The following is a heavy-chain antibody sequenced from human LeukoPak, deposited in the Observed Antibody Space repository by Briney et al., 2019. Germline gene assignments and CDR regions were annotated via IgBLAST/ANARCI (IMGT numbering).Heavy chain of an antibody. CDR2: IYYSGST. D-gene: IGHD4-17*01. J-gene: IGHJ3*02. V-gene: IGHV4-39*01. CDR3: ARHDYGDYGTFDI. Sequence: PSETLSLTCTVSGGSISSSSYYWGWIRQPPGKGLEWIGSIYYSGSTYYNPSLKSRVTISVDTSKNQFSLKLTSVTAADTAVYNCARHDYGDYGTFDIWDQGTMVTVSS. CDR1: GGSISSSSYY.